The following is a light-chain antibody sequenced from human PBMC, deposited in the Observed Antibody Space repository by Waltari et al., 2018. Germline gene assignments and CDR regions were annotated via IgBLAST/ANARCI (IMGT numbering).Light chain of an antibody. CDR2: WAS. CDR1: QSLLFSLNNKNY. V-gene: IGKV4-1*01. J-gene: IGKJ1*01. Sequence: NVVTQSSDSLAGSVGGRATISCKSSQSLLFSLNNKNYVAWYQHKPGRSPKMLFYWASTRESGVPDRFSLSGSGTDFTLTISSLQAEDVAIYYCQQYYTSRRTFGQGTKVEIK. CDR3: QQYYTSRRT.